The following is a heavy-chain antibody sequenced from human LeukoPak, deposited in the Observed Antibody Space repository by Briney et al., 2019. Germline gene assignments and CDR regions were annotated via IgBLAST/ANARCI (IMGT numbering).Heavy chain of an antibody. D-gene: IGHD2-2*01. Sequence: SVKVSCKASGGTFSSYAISWVRQAPGQGLEWMGGIIPIFGTANYAQKFQGRVTITADESTSTAYMELSSLRSEDTAVYYCATTPPPHCSSTSCYGGGSDPWGQGTLVTVSS. V-gene: IGHV1-69*01. CDR2: IIPIFGTA. CDR3: ATTPPPHCSSTSCYGGGSDP. J-gene: IGHJ5*02. CDR1: GGTFSSYA.